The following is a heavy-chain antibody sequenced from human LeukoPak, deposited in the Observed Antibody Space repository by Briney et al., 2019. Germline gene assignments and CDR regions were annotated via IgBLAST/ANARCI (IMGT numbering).Heavy chain of an antibody. CDR2: ISSSGSTI. J-gene: IGHJ4*02. Sequence: QTGGSLRLSCAASGFTFSSYSMNWVRQAPGKGLEWVSYISSSGSTIYYADSVKGRFTISRDNAKNSLYLQMNSPRAEDTAVYYCAGEYWYSGSYGPDYWGQGTLVTVSS. CDR3: AGEYWYSGSYGPDY. CDR1: GFTFSSYS. D-gene: IGHD1-26*01. V-gene: IGHV3-48*04.